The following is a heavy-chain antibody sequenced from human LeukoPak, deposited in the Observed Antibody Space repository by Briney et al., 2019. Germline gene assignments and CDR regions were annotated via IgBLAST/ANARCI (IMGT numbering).Heavy chain of an antibody. Sequence: SETLSLTCTVSGGSISSGDYYWGWIRQPPGKGLEWIGEINHSGSTNYNPSLKSRVSISVDTSKTQFSLKLSSVTAADTAVYYCARRYSSGWYYFDYWGQGTLVTVSS. CDR2: INHSGST. V-gene: IGHV4-39*07. J-gene: IGHJ4*02. CDR3: ARRYSSGWYYFDY. D-gene: IGHD6-19*01. CDR1: GGSISSGDYY.